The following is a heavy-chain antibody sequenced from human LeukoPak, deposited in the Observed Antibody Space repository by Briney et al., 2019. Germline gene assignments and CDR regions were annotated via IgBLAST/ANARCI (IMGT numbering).Heavy chain of an antibody. J-gene: IGHJ4*02. Sequence: ASVNVSCKASGYTFTSYGISWVRQAPGQGLEWMGWISAYNGNTNYAQKLQGRVTMTTDTSTSTAYMELRSLRSDDTAVYYCARDYSRGYDSSGYSVYFDYWGQGTLVTVSS. CDR3: ARDYSRGYDSSGYSVYFDY. V-gene: IGHV1-18*01. CDR2: ISAYNGNT. CDR1: GYTFTSYG. D-gene: IGHD3-22*01.